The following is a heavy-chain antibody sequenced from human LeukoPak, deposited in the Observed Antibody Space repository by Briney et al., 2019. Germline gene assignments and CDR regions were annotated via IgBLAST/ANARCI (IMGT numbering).Heavy chain of an antibody. CDR2: IYYSGST. J-gene: IGHJ6*03. CDR3: ARGLVFYYYMDV. V-gene: IGHV4-59*01. CDR1: GFTFDDYA. D-gene: IGHD2-15*01. Sequence: LRLSCAASGFTFDDYAMHWVRQAPGKGLEWIGYIYYSGSTNYNPSLKSRVTISVDTSKNQFSLKLSSVTAADTAVYYCARGLVFYYYMDVWGKGTTVTVSS.